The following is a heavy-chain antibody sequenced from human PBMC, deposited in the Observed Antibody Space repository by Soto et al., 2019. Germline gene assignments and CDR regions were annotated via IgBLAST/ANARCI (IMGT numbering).Heavy chain of an antibody. D-gene: IGHD5-12*01. J-gene: IGHJ6*02. CDR2: IVVASGNT. CDR3: AADPMPTSFYPYERDV. Sequence: SLKVSCKASAFTFTRSAVQWVRQARGQHLEWVGWIVVASGNTNYAQKFQDRVTITRDMSTSTAYMDLRSLRSEDTAIYYCAADPMPTSFYPYERDVWGQGTAVTV. V-gene: IGHV1-58*01. CDR1: AFTFTRSA.